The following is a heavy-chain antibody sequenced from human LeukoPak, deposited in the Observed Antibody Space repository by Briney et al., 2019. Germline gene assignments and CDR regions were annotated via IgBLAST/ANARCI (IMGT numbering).Heavy chain of an antibody. CDR2: VYYSGST. J-gene: IGHJ4*02. CDR3: ARLPKYYYDNSDYSGYYFDY. D-gene: IGHD3-22*01. Sequence: SETLSLTCTVSGGSISSSSYYWGWSRQPPGKGLEWIGSVYYSGSTYYNPSLKSRVTISVDTSKTQFSLKLRSVTAADTAVYYRARLPKYYYDNSDYSGYYFDYWGQGTLVTVSS. V-gene: IGHV4-39*01. CDR1: GGSISSSSYY.